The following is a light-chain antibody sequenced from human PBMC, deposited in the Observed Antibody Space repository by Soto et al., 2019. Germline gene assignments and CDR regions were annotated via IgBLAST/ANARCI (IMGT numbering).Light chain of an antibody. Sequence: EIVLTQSPGTLSLSPGERATLSCRARQSVSSSYLAWYQQKPGQAPRLLIYGASSRATGIPDRFSGSGSGTDFTLTISRLEPEDFAVYYCQQHGSTPPWTFGQGTKVEIK. CDR3: QQHGSTPPWT. CDR2: GAS. V-gene: IGKV3-20*01. J-gene: IGKJ1*01. CDR1: QSVSSSY.